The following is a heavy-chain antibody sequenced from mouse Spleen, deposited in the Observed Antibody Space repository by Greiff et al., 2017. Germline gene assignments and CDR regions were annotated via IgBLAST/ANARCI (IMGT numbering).Heavy chain of an antibody. CDR3: TREAMITTKVDY. V-gene: IGHV1-15*01. Sequence: QVHVKQSGAELVRPGASVTLSCKASGYTFTDYEMHWVKQTPVHGLEWIGAIDPETGGTAYNQKFKGKATLTADKSSSTAYMELRSLTSEDSAVYYCTREAMITTKVDYWGQGTTLTVSS. CDR1: GYTFTDYE. CDR2: IDPETGGT. D-gene: IGHD2-4*01. J-gene: IGHJ2*01.